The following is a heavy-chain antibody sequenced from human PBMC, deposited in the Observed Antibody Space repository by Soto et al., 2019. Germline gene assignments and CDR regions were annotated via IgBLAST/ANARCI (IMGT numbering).Heavy chain of an antibody. J-gene: IGHJ6*02. CDR3: ARAKAAAGNYYYYGMDV. Sequence: PGGSPRLSRAASGFTFSCYAMHWVRQDPGKGLEWLAVISYDGSNKYYADSVKGRFTISRDKSKNPLYLQMDSLRAEDTAVYYCARAKAAAGNYYYYGMDVWGQGTTVTVSS. CDR1: GFTFSCYA. D-gene: IGHD6-13*01. CDR2: ISYDGSNK. V-gene: IGHV3-30-3*01.